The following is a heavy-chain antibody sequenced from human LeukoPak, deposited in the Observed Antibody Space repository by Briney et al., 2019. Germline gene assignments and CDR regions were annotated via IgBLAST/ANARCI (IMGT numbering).Heavy chain of an antibody. CDR1: GGSISSYY. V-gene: IGHV4-59*01. CDR2: IYYSGST. J-gene: IGHJ4*02. Sequence: SETLSLTCTVSGGSISSYYWSWIRQPPGKGLEWIGYIYYSGSTNYNPSLKSRVTISVDTSKNQFPLKLSSVTAADTAVYYCARDKEAGTFDYWGQGTLVTVSS. D-gene: IGHD6-19*01. CDR3: ARDKEAGTFDY.